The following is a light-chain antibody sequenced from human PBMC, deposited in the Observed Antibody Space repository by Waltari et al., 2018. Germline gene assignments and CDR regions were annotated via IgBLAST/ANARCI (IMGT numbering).Light chain of an antibody. CDR2: NND. Sequence: QSVVSQPPSASGTPGQRVTISCSGSTSNIERNTVHCYQQLPGTAPKIIMYNNDQRPSGVPDRFSGSKSGSSASLAISGLQSEDEADYFCAAWDDTLNGPLFGGGTKLTVL. V-gene: IGLV1-44*01. CDR3: AAWDDTLNGPL. J-gene: IGLJ3*02. CDR1: TSNIERNT.